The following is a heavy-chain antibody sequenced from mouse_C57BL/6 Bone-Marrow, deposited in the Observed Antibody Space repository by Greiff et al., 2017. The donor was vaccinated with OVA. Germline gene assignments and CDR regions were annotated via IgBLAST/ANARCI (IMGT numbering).Heavy chain of an antibody. V-gene: IGHV1-81*01. Sequence: VQLQQSGAELARPGASVKLSCKASGYTFTSYGISWVKQRTGQGLEWIGEIYPRSGNTYYNEKFKGKATLTADKSSSTAYMELRSLTSEDSAVYFCARSGVMYYGSSYNWYFDVWGTGTTVTVSS. J-gene: IGHJ1*03. D-gene: IGHD1-1*01. CDR2: IYPRSGNT. CDR1: GYTFTSYG. CDR3: ARSGVMYYGSSYNWYFDV.